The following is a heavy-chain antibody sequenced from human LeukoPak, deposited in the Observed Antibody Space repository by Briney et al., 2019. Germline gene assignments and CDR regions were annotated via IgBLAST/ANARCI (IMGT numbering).Heavy chain of an antibody. CDR1: GVTFTRYR. V-gene: IGHV3-21*01. Sequence: PGGTLRLSCAASGVTFTRYRMNWVRQAPGHGLECVSSISISSSSIYYADSVKGQFTISRDNAKNSLYLQMNSLRAEDTAVYYCARASGDIVETATMGSYWGQGTLVTVSS. J-gene: IGHJ4*02. CDR2: ISISSSSI. D-gene: IGHD5-18*01. CDR3: ARASGDIVETATMGSY.